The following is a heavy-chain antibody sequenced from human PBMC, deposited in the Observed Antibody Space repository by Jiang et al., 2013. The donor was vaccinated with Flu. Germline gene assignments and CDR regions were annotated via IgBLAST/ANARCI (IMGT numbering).Heavy chain of an antibody. V-gene: IGHV4-59*01. Sequence: GLVKPSETLSLTCTVSGGSINKYYWNWIRQAPGKGLEWIGYIHYSGSTNYNSSFKSRVTISKDTSKSQFSLKLNSVTAADTAVYHCARARAPEVAAYYFDNWGRGTLVTVSS. D-gene: IGHD6-13*01. CDR2: IHYSGST. CDR1: GGSINKYY. J-gene: IGHJ4*02. CDR3: ARARAPEVAAYYFDN.